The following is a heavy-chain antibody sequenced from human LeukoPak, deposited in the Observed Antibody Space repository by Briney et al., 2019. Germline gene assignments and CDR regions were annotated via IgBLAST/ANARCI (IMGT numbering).Heavy chain of an antibody. Sequence: SVKVSCKASGGTFSSYAISWVRQAPGQGLEWMGRIIPILDIVNYTQNFQGRVTISADKSTSTAYMELSGLRSEDTAVYFCARAPAGMDVWGQGTTVIVSS. CDR3: ARAPAGMDV. J-gene: IGHJ6*02. CDR2: IIPILDIV. D-gene: IGHD1-14*01. CDR1: GGTFSSYA. V-gene: IGHV1-69*04.